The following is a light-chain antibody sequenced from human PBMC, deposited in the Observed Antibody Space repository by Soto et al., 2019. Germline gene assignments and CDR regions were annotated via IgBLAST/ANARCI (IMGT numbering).Light chain of an antibody. V-gene: IGKV3-11*01. CDR2: DAS. CDR3: QQRSNWPLT. Sequence: EIVLTQSPATLSLSPGERATLSCRASQSVSSYLAWYQQKPGQAPRLLIYDASNRATGIPARFSGSGSGTDFTLTISSLEPEDFAVYYCQQRSNWPLTFGPGTKSGYQT. J-gene: IGKJ3*01. CDR1: QSVSSY.